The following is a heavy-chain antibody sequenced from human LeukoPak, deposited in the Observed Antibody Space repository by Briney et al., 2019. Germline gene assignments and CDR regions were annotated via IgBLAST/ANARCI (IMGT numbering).Heavy chain of an antibody. V-gene: IGHV3-7*01. Sequence: GGSLRLSCAASGFTFSRYWMSWVRQAPGKGLEWVAQIKPDGSDKYYVDSVKGRFTISRDNAKNSLNLQMNSLRAEDTAVYYCARAGNLDNWGQGTLVTVSS. J-gene: IGHJ4*02. D-gene: IGHD4-23*01. CDR2: IKPDGSDK. CDR3: ARAGNLDN. CDR1: GFTFSRYW.